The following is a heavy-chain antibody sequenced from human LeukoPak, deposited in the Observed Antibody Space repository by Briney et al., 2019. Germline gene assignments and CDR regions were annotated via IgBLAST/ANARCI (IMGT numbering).Heavy chain of an antibody. CDR2: TYYRSKWYN. J-gene: IGHJ4*02. Sequence: SQTLSLTCANSGDSVSSHSASWTWIRQSPSRGLEWLGRTYYRSKWYNDYAVSVKGRITINPDTSKNQFSLQLNSVTPEDTAVYYCARDGPTYYFDYWGQGTLVTVSS. CDR1: GDSVSSHSAS. D-gene: IGHD4-11*01. V-gene: IGHV6-1*01. CDR3: ARDGPTYYFDY.